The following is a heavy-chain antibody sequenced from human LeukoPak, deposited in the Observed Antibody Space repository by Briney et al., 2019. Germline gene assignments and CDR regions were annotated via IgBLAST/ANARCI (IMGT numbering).Heavy chain of an antibody. CDR2: IYPADSDI. D-gene: IGHD6-25*01. J-gene: IGHJ4*02. V-gene: IGHV5-51*01. Sequence: RGESLNISCKGSGYRFTSYWIGWVRQIPGKGLEWMAIIYPADSDIRYSPSFQGQVTISADKSISTAYLQWSSLKASDTAMYYCARSLTAAAGDYWGQGTLVTVSS. CDR1: GYRFTSYW. CDR3: ARSLTAAAGDY.